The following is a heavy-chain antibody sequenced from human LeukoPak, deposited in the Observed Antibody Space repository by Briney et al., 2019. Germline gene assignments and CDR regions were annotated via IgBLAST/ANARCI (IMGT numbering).Heavy chain of an antibody. CDR3: ARVGPGNSSGYYPNLYYYYYGMDV. D-gene: IGHD3-22*01. CDR1: GGSISSSNW. V-gene: IGHV4-4*02. J-gene: IGHJ6*02. CDR2: IYHSGST. Sequence: SGTLSLTCAVSGGSISSSNWWSWVRQPPGKGLEWIGEIYHSGSTNYNPSLKSRVTISVDKSKNQFSLKLSSVTAADTAVYYCARVGPGNSSGYYPNLYYYYYGMDVWGQGTTVTVSS.